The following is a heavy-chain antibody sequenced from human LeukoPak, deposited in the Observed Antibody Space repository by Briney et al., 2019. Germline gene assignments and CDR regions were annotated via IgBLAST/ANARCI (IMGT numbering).Heavy chain of an antibody. V-gene: IGHV1-69*06. J-gene: IGHJ5*02. CDR3: ARGSDVLLWFGDLFFDP. D-gene: IGHD3-10*01. CDR2: IIPIFGTA. CDR1: GGTFSGYA. Sequence: ASVKVSCKASGGTFSGYAISWVRQAPGQGLEWMGGIIPIFGTANYAQKFQGRVTITADKSTSTAYMELRSLRSEDTAVYYCARGSDVLLWFGDLFFDPWGQGTLVTVSS.